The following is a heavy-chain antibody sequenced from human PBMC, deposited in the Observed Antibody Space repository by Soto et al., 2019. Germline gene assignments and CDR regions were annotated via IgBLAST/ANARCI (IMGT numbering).Heavy chain of an antibody. V-gene: IGHV3-30*18. CDR1: GFTFSSYG. J-gene: IGHJ4*02. CDR2: ISYDGSNK. D-gene: IGHD2-2*01. CDR3: AKGYHNFDY. Sequence: GGSLRLSCAASGFTFSSYGMYWVRQAPGKGLEWVAVISYDGSNKYYADSVKGRFTISRDNSKNTLYLQMNSLRVEDTAVYYCAKGYHNFDYWGLGTLVTVSS.